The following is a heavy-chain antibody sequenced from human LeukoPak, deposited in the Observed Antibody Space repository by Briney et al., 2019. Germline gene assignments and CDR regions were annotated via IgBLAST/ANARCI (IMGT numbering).Heavy chain of an antibody. CDR2: IYYSGST. V-gene: IGHV4-39*01. CDR1: GGSISSSSHY. Sequence: SETLSLTCTVSGGSISSSSHYWGWIRQPPGRGLEWIGSIYYSGSTYYNPSLKSRVTISVDTSKNQFSLKLSSVTAADTAVYYCARAGGYYYDSSGYPEYYFDYWGQGTLVTVSS. D-gene: IGHD3-22*01. CDR3: ARAGGYYYDSSGYPEYYFDY. J-gene: IGHJ4*02.